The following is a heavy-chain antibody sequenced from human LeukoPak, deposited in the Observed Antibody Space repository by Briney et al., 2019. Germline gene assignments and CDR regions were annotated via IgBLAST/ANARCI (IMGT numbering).Heavy chain of an antibody. J-gene: IGHJ4*02. CDR2: TWHDGSKK. CDR1: GFTFSSYG. D-gene: IGHD3-10*01. Sequence: PGRSLRLSCAASGFTFSSYGMHWVRQAPGKGLEWVAVTWHDGSKKYYADSVKGRFTISRDNSKNTLYLQMNSLRVEDTAVYYCARDSAGGSGSYYPGYWGQGTLVTVSS. CDR3: ARDSAGGSGSYYPGY. V-gene: IGHV3-33*01.